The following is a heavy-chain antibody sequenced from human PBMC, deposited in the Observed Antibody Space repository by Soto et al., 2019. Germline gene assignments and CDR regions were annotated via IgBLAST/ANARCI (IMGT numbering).Heavy chain of an antibody. V-gene: IGHV4-34*01. Sequence: PSETLSLTCAVYGGSSSGYYWSWIRQPPGKGLEWIGEINHSGSTNYNPSLKSRVTISVDTSKNQFSLKLSSVTAADTAVYYCAREEGSGSAGYAFDIWGQGTMGT. D-gene: IGHD3-10*01. CDR1: GGSSSGYY. CDR2: INHSGST. J-gene: IGHJ3*02. CDR3: AREEGSGSAGYAFDI.